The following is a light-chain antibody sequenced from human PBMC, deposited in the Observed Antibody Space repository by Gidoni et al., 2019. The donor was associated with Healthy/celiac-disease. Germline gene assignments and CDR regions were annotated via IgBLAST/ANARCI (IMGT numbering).Light chain of an antibody. V-gene: IGLV10-54*01. CDR3: SAWDRGLNGYV. CDR1: NDNVCTHG. J-gene: IGLJ1*01. CDR2: RNT. Sequence: AGLTQPPSVSKGLKQTATLTCTGNNDNVCTHGPACLQQRKGHPPRLLSFRNTHRPSGISERFSASMSGNTASLTITGLQPEDEADYYCSAWDRGLNGYVFGTGTKVSVL.